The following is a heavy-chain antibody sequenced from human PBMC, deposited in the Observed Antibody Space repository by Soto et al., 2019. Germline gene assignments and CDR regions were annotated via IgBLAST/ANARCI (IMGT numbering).Heavy chain of an antibody. D-gene: IGHD4-17*01. J-gene: IGHJ4*02. CDR1: EFTFSSYW. CDR2: IRSSSDTM. Sequence: GGSLRLSFAASEFTFSSYWMHWVRQAPGKALAWVSGIRSSSDTMDYADSVTGRFTISRDNAKNSLFLQMNSLRPEDTALYYCAKDMKWGGMTTIHYFDSWGQGTLVTVSS. V-gene: IGHV3-9*01. CDR3: AKDMKWGGMTTIHYFDS.